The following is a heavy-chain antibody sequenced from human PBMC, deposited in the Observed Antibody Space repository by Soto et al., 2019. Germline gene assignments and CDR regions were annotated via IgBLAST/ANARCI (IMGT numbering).Heavy chain of an antibody. CDR2: INHDGTEK. CDR3: AKAPDGSGREYYCDY. Sequence: EVQLVESGGGVVQPGGSLRLSCATSGFTFGRYWMTWVRQVPGKGLEWVANINHDGTEKYYLASVTGRFTISRDNAKDSLDLQMNALSADDTAVYYCAKAPDGSGREYYCDYWGQGTLVTVSS. V-gene: IGHV3-7*01. CDR1: GFTFGRYW. D-gene: IGHD3-10*01. J-gene: IGHJ4*02.